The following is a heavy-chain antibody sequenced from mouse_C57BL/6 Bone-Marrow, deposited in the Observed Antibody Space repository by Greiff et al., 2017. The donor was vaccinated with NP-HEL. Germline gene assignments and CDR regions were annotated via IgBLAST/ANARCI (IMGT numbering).Heavy chain of an antibody. CDR3: ARWGIAWFAY. Sequence: VQVVESGAELARPGASVKLSCKASGYTFTSYGISWVKQRPGQGLEWIGEIYPRSGNTYYNEKFKGKATLTADKSSSTAYMELRRLTSEDSAVYFCARWGIAWFAYWGQGTLVAVSA. J-gene: IGHJ3*01. V-gene: IGHV1-81*01. CDR2: IYPRSGNT. CDR1: GYTFTSYG.